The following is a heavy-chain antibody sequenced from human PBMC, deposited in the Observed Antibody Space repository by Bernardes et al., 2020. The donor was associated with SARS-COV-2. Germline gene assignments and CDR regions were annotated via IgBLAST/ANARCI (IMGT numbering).Heavy chain of an antibody. Sequence: ETLSLTCTVSGGSFTSSPDDWGWIRQPPGKGLEWIGSIYYSGSTYYNPSLKSRVTMSVDTSRNQFSLKLSSVTAADTAVYFCASLSNYIGYWGQGTLVTVSS. CDR3: ASLSNYIGY. J-gene: IGHJ4*02. CDR1: GGSFTSSPDD. CDR2: IYYSGST. V-gene: IGHV4-39*01. D-gene: IGHD4-4*01.